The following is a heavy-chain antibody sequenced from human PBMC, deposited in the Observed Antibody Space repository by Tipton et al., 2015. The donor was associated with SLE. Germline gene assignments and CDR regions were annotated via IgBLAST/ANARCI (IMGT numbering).Heavy chain of an antibody. V-gene: IGHV4-31*03. Sequence: LTCTVSGVSIGSGGYYWSRIRQHPGQGLEYIGYIYYSGTSYCIPSLKSRVMISVDTSKNQFSLKLSSVTAADTAVYYCARDVGGYNTGWFPYYFDYWGQGTLVTVSS. CDR3: ARDVGGYNTGWFPYYFDY. J-gene: IGHJ4*02. D-gene: IGHD2-8*02. CDR2: IYYSGTS. CDR1: GVSIGSGGYY.